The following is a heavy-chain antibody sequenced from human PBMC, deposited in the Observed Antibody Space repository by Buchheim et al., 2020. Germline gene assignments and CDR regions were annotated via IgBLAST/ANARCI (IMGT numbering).Heavy chain of an antibody. Sequence: QVQLVESGGGVVQPGRSLRLSCAASGFTFSTYPMHWVRQAPGKGLEWVAVISYDGSNKYYADSVKGRFTISRDNSTNTLYLQMSSLRAEDTVVYYCSSTFTWGQGTL. CDR2: ISYDGSNK. CDR1: GFTFSTYP. J-gene: IGHJ5*02. CDR3: SSTFT. V-gene: IGHV3-30-3*01. D-gene: IGHD3-16*01.